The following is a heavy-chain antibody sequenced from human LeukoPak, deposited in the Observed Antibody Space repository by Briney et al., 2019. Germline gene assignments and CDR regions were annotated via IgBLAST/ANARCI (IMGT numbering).Heavy chain of an antibody. J-gene: IGHJ5*02. CDR2: IYYSGST. D-gene: IGHD2-2*01. Sequence: SETLSLTCTVSGGSVSSGSYYWSWIRQPPGKGLGWIGYIYYSGSTNYNPSLKSRVTISVDTSKNQFSLKLSSVTAADTAVYYCARGDCSSTSCPIGWFDPWGQGTLVTVSS. CDR1: GGSVSSGSYY. CDR3: ARGDCSSTSCPIGWFDP. V-gene: IGHV4-61*01.